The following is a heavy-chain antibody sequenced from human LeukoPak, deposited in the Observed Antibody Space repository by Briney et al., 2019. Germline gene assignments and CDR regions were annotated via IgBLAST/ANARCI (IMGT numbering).Heavy chain of an antibody. D-gene: IGHD6-13*01. CDR3: ARWAKGIRNYFDY. J-gene: IGHJ4*02. Sequence: PGGSLSLSCAASGFTFSSYEMNWVRQAPGKGLEWVSYISSSGSTIYYADSVKGRFTISRDNAKNSLYLQMNSLRAEDTAVYYCARWAKGIRNYFDYWGQGTLVTVSS. CDR1: GFTFSSYE. CDR2: ISSSGSTI. V-gene: IGHV3-48*03.